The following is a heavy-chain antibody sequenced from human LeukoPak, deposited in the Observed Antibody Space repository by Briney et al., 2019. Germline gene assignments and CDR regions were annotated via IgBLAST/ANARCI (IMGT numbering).Heavy chain of an antibody. V-gene: IGHV4-39*07. CDR2: IYYSGVT. Sequence: SETLSLTCTVSGGSISSSNYYWGWIRQSPGKGLEWIGSIYYSGVTYHNPSLKSRVTISVDTSKNQFSLKLSSVTAADTAVYYCARAGLYSYVDYWGQGTLVTVSS. D-gene: IGHD5-18*01. CDR3: ARAGLYSYVDY. J-gene: IGHJ4*02. CDR1: GGSISSSNYY.